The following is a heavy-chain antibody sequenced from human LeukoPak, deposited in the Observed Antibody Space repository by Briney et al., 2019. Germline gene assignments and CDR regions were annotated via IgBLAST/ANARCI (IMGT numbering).Heavy chain of an antibody. CDR1: GYTFTSYG. V-gene: IGHV1-18*01. CDR2: ISAYNGNT. D-gene: IGHD3-22*01. Sequence: GASVKVSCKASGYTFTSYGISWVRQAPGQGLEWMGWISAYNGNTNYAQKLQGRVTTTTDTSTSTAYMELRSLRSDDTAVYYCARDVAEYYDSSGYFHWGQGTLVTVSS. J-gene: IGHJ4*02. CDR3: ARDVAEYYDSSGYFH.